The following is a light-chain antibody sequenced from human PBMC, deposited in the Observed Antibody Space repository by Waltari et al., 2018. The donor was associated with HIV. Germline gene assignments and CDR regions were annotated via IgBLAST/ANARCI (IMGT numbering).Light chain of an antibody. CDR2: GAT. CDR1: QSVGSS. V-gene: IGKV1-39*01. J-gene: IGKJ4*01. CDR3: QQTYTIIS. Sequence: DIQMTQSPSSLSASLEDRVTIPCRASQSVGSSLNWYQVKPGEAPNLLIYGATNLQSGVPSRFSGSGSGTDFTLTITSLRPEDFASYFCQQTYTIISFGGGTKVEIK.